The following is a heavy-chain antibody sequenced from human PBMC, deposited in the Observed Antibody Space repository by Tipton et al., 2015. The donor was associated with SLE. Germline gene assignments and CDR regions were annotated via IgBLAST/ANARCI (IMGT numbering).Heavy chain of an antibody. CDR2: IDRGGST. V-gene: IGHV4-34*01. Sequence: PEKGLERLGEIDRGGSTNYSPSPRSRVTISVDTSKNQFSLKLSSVTAADTAVYYCASLRYDTDYWGQGTLVTVSS. CDR3: ASLRYDTDY. J-gene: IGHJ4*02. D-gene: IGHD3-22*01.